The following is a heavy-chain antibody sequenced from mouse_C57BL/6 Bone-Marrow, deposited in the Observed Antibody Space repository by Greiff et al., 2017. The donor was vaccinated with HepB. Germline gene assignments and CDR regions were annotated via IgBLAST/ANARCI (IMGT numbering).Heavy chain of an antibody. D-gene: IGHD1-1*01. CDR2: IYPGGGYT. J-gene: IGHJ3*01. Sequence: QVQLQQSGAELVRPGTSVKMSCKASGYTFTNYWIGWAKQRPGHGLEWIGDIYPGGGYTNYNEKFKGKATLTADKSSSTAYMQFSSLTSEYSAIYYCARAGGSSYTWFAYWGQGTLVTVSA. CDR3: ARAGGSSYTWFAY. CDR1: GYTFTNYW. V-gene: IGHV1-63*01.